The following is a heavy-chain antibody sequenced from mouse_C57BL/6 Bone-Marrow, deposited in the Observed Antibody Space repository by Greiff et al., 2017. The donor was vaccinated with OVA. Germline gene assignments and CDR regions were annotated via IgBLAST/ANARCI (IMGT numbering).Heavy chain of an antibody. Sequence: EVKLVESGAELVRPGASVKLSCTASGINIKDDYMHWVKQRPEQGLEWIGWIDPENGDTEYASKFQGQATITVDTSSNTAYLQLSSLTSEDTAVYYCDGYYYWGQGTTLTVSS. J-gene: IGHJ2*01. CDR3: DGYYY. V-gene: IGHV14-4*01. D-gene: IGHD2-3*01. CDR2: IDPENGDT. CDR1: GINIKDDY.